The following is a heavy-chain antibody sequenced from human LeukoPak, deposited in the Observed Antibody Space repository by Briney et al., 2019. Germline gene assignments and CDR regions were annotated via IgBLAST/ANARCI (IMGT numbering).Heavy chain of an antibody. CDR3: ARDLIRGVIRTDAFDI. Sequence: ASVEVSCKASGGTFSSYAINWVRQAPGQGLEWMGRIIPILGIANYAQKFQGRVTITADKSTSTAYMELSSLRSEDTAVYYCARDLIRGVIRTDAFDIWGQGTMVTVSS. D-gene: IGHD3-10*01. V-gene: IGHV1-69*04. J-gene: IGHJ3*02. CDR2: IIPILGIA. CDR1: GGTFSSYA.